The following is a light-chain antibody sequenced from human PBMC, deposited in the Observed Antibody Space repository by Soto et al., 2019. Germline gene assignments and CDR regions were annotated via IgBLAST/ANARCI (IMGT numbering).Light chain of an antibody. CDR3: QQYNNWPPWT. CDR2: DVS. J-gene: IGKJ1*01. CDR1: PSVSGSN. V-gene: IGKV3D-15*01. Sequence: EIVLTQSPGTLSLSPGERATLSCRASPSVSGSNLAWYQQKPGQAPRLVIYDVSNRASGIPDRFSGSGSGTEFTLTISRLQSEDFAVYYCQQYNNWPPWTFGQGTKVDIK.